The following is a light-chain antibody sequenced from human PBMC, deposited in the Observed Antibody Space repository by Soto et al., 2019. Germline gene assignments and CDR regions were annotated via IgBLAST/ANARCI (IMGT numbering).Light chain of an antibody. Sequence: QTVVTQEPSFSVSPGGTVPLTCGLSSGSVSTSYYPSWYQQTPGQAPRTLIYSTNTRSSGVPDRFSGSILGNKAALTITGAQADDESDYSCVLYMGSGIYVFGTGTMVTVL. CDR3: VLYMGSGIYV. CDR2: STN. V-gene: IGLV8-61*01. J-gene: IGLJ1*01. CDR1: SGSVSTSYY.